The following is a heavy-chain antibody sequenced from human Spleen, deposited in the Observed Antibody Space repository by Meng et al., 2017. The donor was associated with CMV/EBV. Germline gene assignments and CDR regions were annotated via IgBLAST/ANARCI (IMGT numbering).Heavy chain of an antibody. CDR3: ARDPVSSIVVVPAAIRGAFDI. Sequence: GGSLRLSCAVSGFTFSNYGMNWVRQAPGKGLEWVSSISSSSSYIYYADSVKGRFTISRDNAKNSLYLQMNSLRAEDTAVYYCARDPVSSIVVVPAAIRGAFDIWGQGTMVTVSS. J-gene: IGHJ3*02. CDR2: ISSSSSYI. D-gene: IGHD2-2*01. CDR1: GFTFSNYG. V-gene: IGHV3-21*01.